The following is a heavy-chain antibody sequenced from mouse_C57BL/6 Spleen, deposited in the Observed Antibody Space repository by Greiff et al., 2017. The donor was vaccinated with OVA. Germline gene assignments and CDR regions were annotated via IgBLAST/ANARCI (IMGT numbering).Heavy chain of an antibody. CDR2: ISDGGSYT. CDR3: ARDRDTGLFDY. CDR1: GFTFSSYA. Sequence: EVHLVESGGGLVKPGGSLKLSCAASGFTFSSYAMSWVRQTPEKRLEWVATISDGGSYTYYPDNVKGRFTISRDNAKNNLYLQMSHLKSEDTAMYYCARDRDTGLFDYWGQGTTLTVSS. V-gene: IGHV5-4*01. D-gene: IGHD3-1*01. J-gene: IGHJ2*01.